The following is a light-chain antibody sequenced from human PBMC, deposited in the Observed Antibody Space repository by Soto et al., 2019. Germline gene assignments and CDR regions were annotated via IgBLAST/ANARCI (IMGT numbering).Light chain of an antibody. Sequence: DIQLPQSPSSLSASVGDSFTITCRATQDIRTYVNWYQQKTGKAPTGLIHSVSSLPSGAPQRLRGSGSGTEFYLTVSGLQSEDFATYYCQKSHATPDTCGQGTKVDIK. J-gene: IGKJ2*01. V-gene: IGKV1-39*01. CDR3: QKSHATPDT. CDR1: QDIRTY. CDR2: SVS.